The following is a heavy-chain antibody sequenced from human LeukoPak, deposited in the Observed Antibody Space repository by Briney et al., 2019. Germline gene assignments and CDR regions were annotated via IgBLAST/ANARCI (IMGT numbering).Heavy chain of an antibody. J-gene: IGHJ5*02. CDR2: ISSSGSTI. CDR1: GSTFSSYE. V-gene: IGHV3-48*03. Sequence: QPGGSLRLSCAASGSTFSSYEMNWVRQAPGKGLEWVSYISSSGSTIYYADSVKGRFTISRDNAKNSLYLQMNSLRAEDTAVYYCARDLNWFDPWGQGTLVTVSS. CDR3: ARDLNWFDP.